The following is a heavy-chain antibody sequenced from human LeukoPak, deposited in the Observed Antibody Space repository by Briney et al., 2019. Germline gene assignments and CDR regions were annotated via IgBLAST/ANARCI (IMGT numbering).Heavy chain of an antibody. J-gene: IGHJ4*02. CDR3: ARVGAGATEPIDY. D-gene: IGHD1-26*01. CDR1: GYTFTGYY. Sequence: DSVKVSCKASGYTFTGYYMHWVRQAPGQGLEWMGWINTNSGGTNYAQKFQGRVTMTRDTSIGTAYMELSRLRSDDTAVYYCARVGAGATEPIDYWGQGTLVTVSS. CDR2: INTNSGGT. V-gene: IGHV1-2*02.